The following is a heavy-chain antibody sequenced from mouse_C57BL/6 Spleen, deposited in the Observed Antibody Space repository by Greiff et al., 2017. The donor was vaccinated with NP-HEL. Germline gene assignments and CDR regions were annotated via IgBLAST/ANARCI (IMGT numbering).Heavy chain of an antibody. D-gene: IGHD1-1*01. V-gene: IGHV1-7*01. J-gene: IGHJ2*01. CDR2: INPSSGYT. CDR1: GYTFTSYW. Sequence: QVHVKQSGAELAKPGASVKLSCKASGYTFTSYWMHWVKQRPGQGLEWIGYINPSSGYTKYNQKFKDKATLTADKSSSTAYMQLSSLTYEDSAVYYCALSTRDFDYWGQGTTLTVSS. CDR3: ALSTRDFDY.